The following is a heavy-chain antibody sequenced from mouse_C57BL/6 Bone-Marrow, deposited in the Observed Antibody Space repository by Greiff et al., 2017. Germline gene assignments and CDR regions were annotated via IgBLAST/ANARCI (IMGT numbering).Heavy chain of an antibody. Sequence: EVQLQESGAELVRPGASVKLSCTASGFNIKDDYMHWVKQRPEQGLEWIGWIDPENGDTEYASKFQGKATITADTSSNTAYLQLSSLTSEDTAVYYCTTLYYYGISSYYFDYWGQGTTLTVSS. J-gene: IGHJ2*01. CDR3: TTLYYYGISSYYFDY. CDR2: IDPENGDT. V-gene: IGHV14-4*01. D-gene: IGHD1-1*01. CDR1: GFNIKDDY.